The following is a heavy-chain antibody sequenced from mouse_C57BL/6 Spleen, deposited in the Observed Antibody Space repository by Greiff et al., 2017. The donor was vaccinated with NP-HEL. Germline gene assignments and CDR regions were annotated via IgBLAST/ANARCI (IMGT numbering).Heavy chain of an antibody. CDR1: GFTFSSYG. CDR2: ISSGGSYT. J-gene: IGHJ4*01. CDR3: ARDGVAPMDY. Sequence: EVQRVESGGDLVKPGGSLKLSCAASGFTFSSYGMSWVRQTPDKRLEWVATISSGGSYTYYPDSVKGRFTISRDNAKNTLYLQMSSLKSEDTAMYYCARDGVAPMDYWGQGTSVTVSS. D-gene: IGHD1-1*01. V-gene: IGHV5-6*01.